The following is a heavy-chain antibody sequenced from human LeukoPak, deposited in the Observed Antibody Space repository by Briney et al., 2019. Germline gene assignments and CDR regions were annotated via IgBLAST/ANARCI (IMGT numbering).Heavy chain of an antibody. D-gene: IGHD6-13*01. CDR1: GGSLSSYY. V-gene: IGHV4-59*01. J-gene: IGHJ4*02. Sequence: SETLSLTCTVSGGSLSSYYWSWIRQPPGKGLDWIGYIYYSVSTNYNPSLKSRVTISVDTSKNQFSLKLSSVPAADTAVYYCARQQLSQLYYFDYWGQGTLVTVSS. CDR3: ARQQLSQLYYFDY. CDR2: IYYSVST.